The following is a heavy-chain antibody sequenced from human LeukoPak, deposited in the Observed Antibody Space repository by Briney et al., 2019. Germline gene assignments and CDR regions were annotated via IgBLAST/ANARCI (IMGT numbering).Heavy chain of an antibody. CDR2: IYSGGST. J-gene: IGHJ5*02. CDR3: AKGVVPAAKDNWFDP. V-gene: IGHV3-53*01. CDR1: GFTVSSDS. Sequence: GGSLRLSCTVSGFTVSSDSMSWVRQAPGKGLEWVSFIYSGGSTHYSDSVKGRFTISRDNSKNTLYLQMNSLRAEDTAVYYCAKGVVPAAKDNWFDPWGQGTLVTVSS. D-gene: IGHD2-2*01.